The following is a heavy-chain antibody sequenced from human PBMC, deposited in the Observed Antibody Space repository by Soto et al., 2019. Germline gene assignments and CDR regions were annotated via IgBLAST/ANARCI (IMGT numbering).Heavy chain of an antibody. Sequence: ASVKVSCKASGYTFTSYYMHWGRQPPGQGLEWMGIINPSGGSTSYAQKFQGRVTMTRDTSTSTVYMGLSSLRSEDTAVYYCARGGESGYYYYYFMDVWGKGTTVTVSS. CDR2: INPSGGST. V-gene: IGHV1-46*03. D-gene: IGHD3-10*01. CDR3: ARGGESGYYYYYFMDV. J-gene: IGHJ6*03. CDR1: GYTFTSYY.